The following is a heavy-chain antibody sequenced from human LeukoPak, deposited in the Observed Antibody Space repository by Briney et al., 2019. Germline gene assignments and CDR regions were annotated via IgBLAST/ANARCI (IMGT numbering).Heavy chain of an antibody. CDR3: ARINFDCSGGSCYTYYFDY. CDR1: GGSISSYY. D-gene: IGHD2-15*01. Sequence: SETLSLTCXVSGGSISSYYWSWIRQPAGKGLEWIGRIYTSGSTNYNPSLKSRVTMSVDTSKNQFSLKLSSVTAADTAVYYCARINFDCSGGSCYTYYFDYWGQGTLVTVSS. CDR2: IYTSGST. J-gene: IGHJ4*02. V-gene: IGHV4-4*07.